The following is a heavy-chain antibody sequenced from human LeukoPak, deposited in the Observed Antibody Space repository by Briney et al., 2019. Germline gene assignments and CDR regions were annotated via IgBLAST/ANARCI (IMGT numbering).Heavy chain of an antibody. J-gene: IGHJ4*02. CDR3: ARDRPNYDILTGYYFYFDY. Sequence: ASVKVSCKASGYTFTSYGISWVRQAPGQGLEWMGWISAYNGNTNYAQKLQGSVTMTTDTSTSTAYMELRSLRSDDTAVYYCARDRPNYDILTGYYFYFDYWGQGTLVTVSS. CDR1: GYTFTSYG. CDR2: ISAYNGNT. V-gene: IGHV1-18*01. D-gene: IGHD3-9*01.